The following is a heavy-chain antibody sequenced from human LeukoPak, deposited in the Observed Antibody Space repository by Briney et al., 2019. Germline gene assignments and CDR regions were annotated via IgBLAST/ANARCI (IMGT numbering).Heavy chain of an antibody. Sequence: LRLSCAASGFNVSRNYMNWVRQAPGKGLEWIGEINHSGSTNYNPSLKSRVTISVDTSKNQFSLKLSSVTAADTAVYYCARDLITMVRGVISPLHYYGMDVWGQGTTVTVSS. CDR3: ARDLITMVRGVISPLHYYGMDV. J-gene: IGHJ6*02. CDR1: GFNVSRNY. V-gene: IGHV4-34*09. CDR2: INHSGST. D-gene: IGHD3-10*01.